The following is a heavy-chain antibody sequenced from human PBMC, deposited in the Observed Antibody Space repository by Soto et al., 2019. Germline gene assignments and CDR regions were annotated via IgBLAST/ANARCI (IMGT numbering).Heavy chain of an antibody. J-gene: IGHJ5*02. CDR3: ARGRGYSYGLDP. CDR2: ISYSGTT. D-gene: IGHD5-18*01. Sequence: SETLSLTCTVSGDSISSNNNYWSWIRQPPGEGLEWIGFISYSGTTSYSPSLKSRVAISLDTSKNQFSLSLSSVTAADTAGYYCARGRGYSYGLDPWGQGTLVTVS. CDR1: GDSISSNNNY. V-gene: IGHV4-30-4*01.